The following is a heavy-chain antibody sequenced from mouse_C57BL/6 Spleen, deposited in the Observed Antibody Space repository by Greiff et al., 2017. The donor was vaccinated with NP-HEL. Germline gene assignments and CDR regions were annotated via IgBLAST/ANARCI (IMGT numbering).Heavy chain of an antibody. D-gene: IGHD2-1*01. V-gene: IGHV14-4*01. CDR2: IDPENGDT. CDR3: TTGGNEGYFDV. J-gene: IGHJ1*03. CDR1: GFNIKDDY. Sequence: EVQLQQSGAELVRPGASVKLSCTASGFNIKDDYMHWVKQRPEQGLEWIGWIDPENGDTEYASKFQGKATITADTSSNTAYLQLSSLTSEDTAVYYCTTGGNEGYFDVWGTGTTVTVSS.